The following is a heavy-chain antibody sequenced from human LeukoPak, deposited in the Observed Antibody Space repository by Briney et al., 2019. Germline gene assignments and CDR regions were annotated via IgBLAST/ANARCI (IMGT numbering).Heavy chain of an antibody. CDR3: ARGIKSRLRGYYYGMDV. CDR2: INHSGST. V-gene: IGHV4-34*01. D-gene: IGHD4-17*01. CDR1: GGSFSGYY. J-gene: IGHJ6*02. Sequence: SETLSLTCAVYGGSFSGYYWSWIRQPPGKGLEWIGEINHSGSTNYNPSLKSRVTISVDTSKNQFSLKLSSVTAADTAVYYCARGIKSRLRGYYYGMDVWGQGTTVTVSS.